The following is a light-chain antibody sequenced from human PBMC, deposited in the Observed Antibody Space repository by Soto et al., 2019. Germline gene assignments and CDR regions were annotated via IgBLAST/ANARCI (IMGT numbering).Light chain of an antibody. CDR1: QSVSGN. Sequence: EIVMTQSPATLSVSPGERATLSCRASQSVSGNLAWYQQKPGQAPRLLIFDASTRATGIPGRFSGSGSGTEFTLTISSLLSEDFALYYCQQASSFPHTFGQGTRVDIK. CDR3: QQASSFPHT. J-gene: IGKJ2*01. CDR2: DAS. V-gene: IGKV3-15*01.